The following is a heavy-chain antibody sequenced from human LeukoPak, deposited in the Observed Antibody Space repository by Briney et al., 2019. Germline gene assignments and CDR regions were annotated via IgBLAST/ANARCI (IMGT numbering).Heavy chain of an antibody. Sequence: GGSLRLSCAASGFTFSSYDMNWVRQAPGKGLEWVSYITGNSSSRYYADSVKGRFTISRDNAKNSLYLQMNSLRAEDTAIYYCARDSSYGMDVWGQGTTVTVSS. CDR2: ITGNSSSR. V-gene: IGHV3-48*01. CDR3: ARDSSYGMDV. J-gene: IGHJ6*02. CDR1: GFTFSSYD.